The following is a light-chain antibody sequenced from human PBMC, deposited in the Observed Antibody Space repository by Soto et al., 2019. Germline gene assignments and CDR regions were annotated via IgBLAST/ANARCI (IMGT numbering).Light chain of an antibody. V-gene: IGKV3-20*01. J-gene: IGKJ2*01. CDR3: QQSGSSPYT. Sequence: EIVLTQSPGTLSLSPGERATLSYRASQSVSSSYLAWYQQKPGQAPRLLIYGASSRATGIPDRFSGSGSGTDFTLTISRLEPEDFAVYYCQQSGSSPYTFGQGTKLEIK. CDR1: QSVSSSY. CDR2: GAS.